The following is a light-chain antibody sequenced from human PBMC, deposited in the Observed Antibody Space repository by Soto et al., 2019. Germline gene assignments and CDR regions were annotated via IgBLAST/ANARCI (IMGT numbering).Light chain of an antibody. Sequence: DIQMTQSPSSLSTSVGDRVTITCRASESISTYLNWYQQKPGKAPRLLIYAASRLQSGVPSRFSGTGSCRDFTLPISSLLPDDVSTSYCQQSYYNPLVTFGQGTKLVIK. CDR3: QQSYYNPLVT. V-gene: IGKV1-39*01. CDR1: ESISTY. J-gene: IGKJ5*01. CDR2: AAS.